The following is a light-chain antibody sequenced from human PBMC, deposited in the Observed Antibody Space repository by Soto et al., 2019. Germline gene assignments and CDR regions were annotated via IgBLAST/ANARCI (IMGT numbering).Light chain of an antibody. CDR3: LLDFSYFWT. CDR1: QSISSY. CDR2: AAS. V-gene: IGKV1-39*02. Sequence: DIQMTQSPSTLPASVGDRVTITCRASQSISSYLNWYQQKPGKAPKLLIYAASSLQSGVPSRFSGSGSGTDFTLTISSLQPDDFATYYCLLDFSYFWTFGQGTKVDIK. J-gene: IGKJ1*01.